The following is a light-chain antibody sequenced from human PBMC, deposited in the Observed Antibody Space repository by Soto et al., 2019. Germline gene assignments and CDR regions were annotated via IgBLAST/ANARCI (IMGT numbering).Light chain of an antibody. V-gene: IGLV2-14*03. CDR3: CSYTSSSTHV. J-gene: IGLJ1*01. CDR1: SSDVGGYNF. Sequence: ALTQPAPVSGSPGQSITISCTGTSSDVGGYNFVSWYQQHPGKVPKLMIFDVNRRPSGVSDRFSGSKSGNTASLTISGLQAEDEGDYYCCSYTSSSTHVFGSGTKLTVL. CDR2: DVN.